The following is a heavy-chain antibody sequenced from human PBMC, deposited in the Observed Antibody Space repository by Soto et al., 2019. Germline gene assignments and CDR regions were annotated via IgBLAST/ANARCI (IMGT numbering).Heavy chain of an antibody. J-gene: IGHJ3*02. D-gene: IGHD2-2*01. V-gene: IGHV3-23*01. Sequence: GGSLRLSCAASGFTFSSYAMSWVRQAPGKGLEWVSAISGSGGSTYYADSVKGRFTISRYNSKNTLYLQMNSLRAEDTAVYYSAKHFCSTSCHSPDAFDIWGQGTMVTVS. CDR2: ISGSGGST. CDR1: GFTFSSYA. CDR3: AKHFCSTSCHSPDAFDI.